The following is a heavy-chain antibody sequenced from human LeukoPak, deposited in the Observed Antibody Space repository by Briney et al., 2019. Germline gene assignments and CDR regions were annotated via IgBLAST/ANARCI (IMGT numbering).Heavy chain of an antibody. Sequence: GRSLRLSCAAPGFTFSSYAMHWVRQAPGKGLEGVAVISYDGSNKYYADSVKGRFTISRGNSKNTLYLQMNSLRAEDTAVYYCARALRYYYYYYMDVWGKGTTVTVSS. J-gene: IGHJ6*03. V-gene: IGHV3-30*01. CDR1: GFTFSSYA. CDR3: ARALRYYYYYYMDV. CDR2: ISYDGSNK.